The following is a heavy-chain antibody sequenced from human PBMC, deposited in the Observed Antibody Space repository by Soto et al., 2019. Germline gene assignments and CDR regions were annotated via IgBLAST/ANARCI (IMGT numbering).Heavy chain of an antibody. Sequence: EVQLVESGGGLVQPGGSLRLSCAASGFTFSNYWMYWVRQAPGKGLEWVSRINSDGSVSSYADSVKGRLTISRDNVKNTLYLQMDSLIAEDTAVYYCARGDCVGDTCYSLAGSFYYFMDVWGKGTTVTVFS. J-gene: IGHJ6*03. V-gene: IGHV3-74*02. CDR3: ARGDCVGDTCYSLAGSFYYFMDV. CDR2: INSDGSVS. CDR1: GFTFSNYW. D-gene: IGHD2-15*01.